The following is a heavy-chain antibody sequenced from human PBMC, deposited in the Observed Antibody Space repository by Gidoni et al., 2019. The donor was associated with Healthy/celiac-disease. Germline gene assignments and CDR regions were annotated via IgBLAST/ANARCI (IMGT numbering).Heavy chain of an antibody. D-gene: IGHD3-22*01. Sequence: QVQLVESGGGVVQPGRSLRLSCAASGFTFSSYGMHWVRQAPGKGLGWVAVIWYDGSNKYYADSVKGRFTISRDNSKNTLYLQMNSLRAEDTAVYYCARASVSYDSSAYAFDIWGQGTMVTVSS. CDR3: ARASVSYDSSAYAFDI. CDR2: IWYDGSNK. CDR1: GFTFSSYG. V-gene: IGHV3-33*01. J-gene: IGHJ3*02.